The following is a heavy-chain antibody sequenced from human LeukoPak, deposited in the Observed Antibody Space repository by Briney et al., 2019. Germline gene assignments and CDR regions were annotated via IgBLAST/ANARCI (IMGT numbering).Heavy chain of an antibody. CDR3: ARRGYSNYVYYFDY. D-gene: IGHD4-11*01. CDR2: ISSSGSTI. V-gene: IGHV3-11*04. J-gene: IGHJ4*02. CDR1: GFTFSDYY. Sequence: GGSLRLSCAASGFTFSDYYMSWIRQAPGEGLEWVSYISSSGSTIYYADSVKGRFTISRDNAKNSLYLQMNSLRAEDTAVYYCARRGYSNYVYYFDYWGQGTLVTVSS.